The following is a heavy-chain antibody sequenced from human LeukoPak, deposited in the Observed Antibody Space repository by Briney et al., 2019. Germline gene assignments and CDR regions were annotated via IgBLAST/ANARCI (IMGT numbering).Heavy chain of an antibody. Sequence: ASVKVSCKASGYTFTSYGINWVQQAPGQGLEWMGWISAYNGNTNYAQKFQGRVTMTRDTSTSTVYMELSSLRSEDTAVYYCARKKPRDAFDIWGQGTMVTVSS. CDR1: GYTFTSYG. CDR3: ARKKPRDAFDI. CDR2: ISAYNGNT. V-gene: IGHV1-18*01. J-gene: IGHJ3*02.